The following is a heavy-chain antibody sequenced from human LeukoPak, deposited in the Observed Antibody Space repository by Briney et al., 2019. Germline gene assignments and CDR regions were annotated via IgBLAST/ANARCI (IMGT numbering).Heavy chain of an antibody. V-gene: IGHV3-48*03. Sequence: PGGSLRLSCAASGFTFSSYEMNWVRQAPGKGLEWVSYISSGGGTIYYADSVKGRFTISRDNAKNSLYLQMNSLRVDDTAVYYCARNQTPRYDSSGYSDYWGQGTLVTVSS. J-gene: IGHJ4*02. D-gene: IGHD3-22*01. CDR3: ARNQTPRYDSSGYSDY. CDR2: ISSGGGTI. CDR1: GFTFSSYE.